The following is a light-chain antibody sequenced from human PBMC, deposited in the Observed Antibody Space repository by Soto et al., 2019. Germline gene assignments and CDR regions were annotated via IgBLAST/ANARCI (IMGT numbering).Light chain of an antibody. CDR1: QSVSSS. Sequence: EIVLTQSPATLSLSPGERATLSCRASQSVSSSLAWYQQKPGQAPRLLIYGASNRATGIPDRFSGSGSGTEFTLTISSLQSEDFAVYYCQHYNNWPPWTFGQGTKVDIK. J-gene: IGKJ1*01. V-gene: IGKV3D-15*01. CDR3: QHYNNWPPWT. CDR2: GAS.